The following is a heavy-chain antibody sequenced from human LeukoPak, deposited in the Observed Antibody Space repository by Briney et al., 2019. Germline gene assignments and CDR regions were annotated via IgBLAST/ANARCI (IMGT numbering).Heavy chain of an antibody. CDR3: TREGGSGYPFDS. CDR1: GFTFSSYA. V-gene: IGHV3-30-3*01. D-gene: IGHD3-22*01. J-gene: IGHJ4*02. CDR2: ISYDGSNK. Sequence: GGSLRLSCAASGFTFSSYAMHWVRQAPGKGLEWVAVISYDGSNKYYADSVKGRFTISRDNSKNTLYLQMNSLRAEDTAVYYCTREGGSGYPFDSWGQGTLVTVSS.